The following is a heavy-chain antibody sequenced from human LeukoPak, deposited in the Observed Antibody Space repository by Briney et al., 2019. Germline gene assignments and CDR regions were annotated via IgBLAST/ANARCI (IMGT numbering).Heavy chain of an antibody. J-gene: IGHJ3*02. CDR3: ARHNNPQDAFGI. CDR2: IYYSGST. CDR1: GGSISSSSYY. D-gene: IGHD2/OR15-2a*01. V-gene: IGHV4-39*01. Sequence: SETLSLTCTVSGGSISSSSYYWGWIRQPPGKGLEWIGSIYYSGSTYYNPSLKSRVTISVDTSKNQFSLKLSSVTAADTAAYYCARHNNPQDAFGIWGQGTMVTVSS.